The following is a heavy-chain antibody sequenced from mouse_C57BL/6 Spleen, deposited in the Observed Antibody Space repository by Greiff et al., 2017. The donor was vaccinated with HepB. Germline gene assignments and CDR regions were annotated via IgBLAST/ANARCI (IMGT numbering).Heavy chain of an antibody. CDR1: GYAFTNYL. CDR3: ARYWASMDY. V-gene: IGHV1-54*01. D-gene: IGHD4-1*01. Sequence: QVQLKQSGAELVRPGTSVKVSCKASGYAFTNYLIEWVKQRPGQGLEWIGVINPGSGGTNYNEKFKGKATLTADKSSSTAYMQLSSLTSEDSAVYFCARYWASMDYWGQGTSVTVSS. CDR2: INPGSGGT. J-gene: IGHJ4*01.